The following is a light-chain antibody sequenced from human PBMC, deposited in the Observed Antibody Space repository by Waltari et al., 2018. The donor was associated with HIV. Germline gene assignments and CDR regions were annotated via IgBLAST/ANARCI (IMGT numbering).Light chain of an antibody. J-gene: IGLJ2*01. CDR3: SAYTMSGSLV. CDR1: GSDIGLYDL. CDR2: GVS. V-gene: IGLV2-14*01. Sequence: QSALTQPASLSGSPGQSITITCSGTGSDIGLYDLVSWYRQEPGKAPRLLIYGVSNRPSEISSRFSGSKARTTASLTISALQADDEGDYYCSAYTMSGSLVFGGGTKLTVL.